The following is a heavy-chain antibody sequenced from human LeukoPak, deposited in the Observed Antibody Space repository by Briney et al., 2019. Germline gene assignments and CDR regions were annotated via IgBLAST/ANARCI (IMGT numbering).Heavy chain of an antibody. Sequence: SETLSLTGTVSGYSISNGYYWGWIRQPPGKGLEWVGSIYHRGSTYYNPSLRSRVTISLDRSKKKFSLKLTSVTAADTAVYFCARGAEYYAIWRGYAGYSDYWGQGISVTVSS. J-gene: IGHJ4*02. CDR3: ARGAEYYAIWRGYAGYSDY. V-gene: IGHV4-38-2*02. CDR2: IYHRGST. D-gene: IGHD3/OR15-3a*01. CDR1: GYSISNGYY.